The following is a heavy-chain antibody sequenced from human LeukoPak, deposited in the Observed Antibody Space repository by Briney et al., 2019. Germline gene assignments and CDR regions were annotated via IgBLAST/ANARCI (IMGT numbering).Heavy chain of an antibody. V-gene: IGHV4-59*01. CDR2: IYYSGST. CDR1: GGSINSYY. CDR3: ARVASSGWLDY. D-gene: IGHD6-19*01. Sequence: PSETLSLTCTVSGGSINSYYWGWIRQPPGKGLEWIGYIYYSGSTNYNPSLKSRVTISVDTSKNQFSLKLSSVTAADTAVYYCARVASSGWLDYWGQGTLVTVSS. J-gene: IGHJ4*02.